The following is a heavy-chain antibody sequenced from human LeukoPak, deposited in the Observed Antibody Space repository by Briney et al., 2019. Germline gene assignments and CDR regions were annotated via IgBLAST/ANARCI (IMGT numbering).Heavy chain of an antibody. CDR1: GFTFSSYA. V-gene: IGHV3-30*04. CDR3: ARDRPSTVFGVADYYYMDA. D-gene: IGHD3-3*01. Sequence: PGGSLRLSCAASGFTFSSYAMHWVRQAPGKGLEWVAIISSGGSYKFYADSVKGRFTISRDNSKNTLYLEMKSLRPEDTAVYSCARDRPSTVFGVADYYYMDAWGKGTTVTVSS. CDR2: ISSGGSYK. J-gene: IGHJ6*03.